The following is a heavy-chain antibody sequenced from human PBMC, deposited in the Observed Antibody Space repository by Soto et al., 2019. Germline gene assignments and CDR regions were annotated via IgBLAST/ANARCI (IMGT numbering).Heavy chain of an antibody. CDR2: ISPIDAST. CDR3: ATPRRGGGFGGMDV. D-gene: IGHD3-16*01. V-gene: IGHV3-23*01. Sequence: EEQLLESGGGFVQPGGSLRLSCAASGFSINKYAMTWVRQAPGKGLDWVSAISPIDASTYYADSVEGRFTISRDHSEKKVFLQIISLGVEDTAIYYVATPRRGGGFGGMDVWGQGTTVTVS. CDR1: GFSINKYA. J-gene: IGHJ6*02.